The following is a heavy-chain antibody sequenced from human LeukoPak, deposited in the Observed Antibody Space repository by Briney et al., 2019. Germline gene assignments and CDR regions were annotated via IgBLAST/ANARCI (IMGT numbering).Heavy chain of an antibody. D-gene: IGHD1-1*01. CDR1: GGSFSGYY. CDR2: LYYSGSS. V-gene: IGHV4-59*01. Sequence: SSETLSLTCAVYGGSFSGYYWSWIRQPPGKGLEWIGYLYYSGSSNYNPSLKSRVTMSVDTSKNHFSLKLSSVTAADTAVYYCASGFSGQLGYFDYWGQGTLVTVSS. J-gene: IGHJ4*02. CDR3: ASGFSGQLGYFDY.